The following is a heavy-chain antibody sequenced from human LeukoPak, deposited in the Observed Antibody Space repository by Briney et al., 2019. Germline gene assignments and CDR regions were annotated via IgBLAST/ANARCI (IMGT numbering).Heavy chain of an antibody. Sequence: SETLSLTCGVSGGSISNTNYWTWVRQPPGKGLEWIGEVNLQGSTNYNPSLMGRVAIAVDTSENHISLQLTSVTAADTAVYYCAREGGPYRPLDYSGQGTLVTVSS. J-gene: IGHJ4*02. CDR2: VNLQGST. CDR1: GGSISNTNY. V-gene: IGHV4-4*02. CDR3: AREGGPYRPLDY.